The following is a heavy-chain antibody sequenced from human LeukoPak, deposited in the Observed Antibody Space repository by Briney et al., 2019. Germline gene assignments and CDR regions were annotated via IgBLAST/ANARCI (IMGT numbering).Heavy chain of an antibody. J-gene: IGHJ4*02. D-gene: IGHD2-21*02. CDR1: GYTFTSYG. CDR2: ISAYNGNT. CDR3: ARDPGLVTAIRRGYYFDY. V-gene: IGHV1-18*01. Sequence: VASVKVSCKASGYTFTSYGISWVRQAPGQGLEWMGWISAYNGNTNYAQKLQGRVTMTTDTSTSIAYMELRSLRSDDTAVYYCARDPGLVTAIRRGYYFDYWGQGTLVTVSS.